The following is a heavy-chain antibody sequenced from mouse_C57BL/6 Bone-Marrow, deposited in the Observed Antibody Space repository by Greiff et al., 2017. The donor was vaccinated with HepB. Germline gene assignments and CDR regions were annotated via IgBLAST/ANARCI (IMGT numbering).Heavy chain of an antibody. Sequence: EVQLVESGPGLVKPSQSLSLTCSVTGYSITSGYYWNWIRQFPGNKLEWMGYISYDGSNNYNPSLKNRISITRDTSKNQFFLKLNSVTTEDTATYYCARDALLYWYFDVWGTGTTVTVSS. D-gene: IGHD2-10*01. V-gene: IGHV3-6*01. J-gene: IGHJ1*03. CDR2: ISYDGSN. CDR3: ARDALLYWYFDV. CDR1: GYSITSGYY.